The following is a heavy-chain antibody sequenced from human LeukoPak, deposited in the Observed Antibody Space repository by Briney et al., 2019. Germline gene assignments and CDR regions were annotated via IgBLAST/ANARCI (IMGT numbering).Heavy chain of an antibody. CDR2: IKQDGSEK. Sequence: GGSLRLSCAASGFTFSSYWMSWVRQAPGKGLEWVANIKQDGSEKYYVDSVKGRFTISRDNAKNSLYLQMNSLRAEDTAVYYCARDPDIVVVPAAPDYWGQGTLVTVSS. CDR3: ARDPDIVVVPAAPDY. CDR1: GFTFSSYW. D-gene: IGHD2-2*01. J-gene: IGHJ4*02. V-gene: IGHV3-7*01.